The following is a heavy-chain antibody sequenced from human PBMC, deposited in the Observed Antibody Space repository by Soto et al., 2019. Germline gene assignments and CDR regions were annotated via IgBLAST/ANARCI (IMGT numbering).Heavy chain of an antibody. V-gene: IGHV3-30*18. D-gene: IGHD5-18*01. Sequence: PGGSLRLSCAASGFSFRTYGIHWVRQAPGKGLEWVTFISYDGGDKYYAGSVEGRFSISRDNSRDTVYLQMSSLRPEDTAVYYCTKDEDTRLINGFDSWGQGTLVTVSS. CDR1: GFSFRTYG. CDR3: TKDEDTRLINGFDS. CDR2: ISYDGGDK. J-gene: IGHJ5*01.